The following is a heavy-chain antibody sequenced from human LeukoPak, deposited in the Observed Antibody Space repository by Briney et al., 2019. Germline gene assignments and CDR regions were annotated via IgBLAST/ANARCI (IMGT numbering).Heavy chain of an antibody. CDR2: ISSSGATL. CDR3: ASVQWLVRAFDY. V-gene: IGHV3-48*03. Sequence: GGSLRLSCVASGFTFSNYEMTWIRQTPGKGLEWVSYISSSGATLYYADSVKGRFTISRDNAKNSLYLQMNSLRAEDTAVYYCASVQWLVRAFDYWGQGTLVTVSS. D-gene: IGHD6-19*01. J-gene: IGHJ4*02. CDR1: GFTFSNYE.